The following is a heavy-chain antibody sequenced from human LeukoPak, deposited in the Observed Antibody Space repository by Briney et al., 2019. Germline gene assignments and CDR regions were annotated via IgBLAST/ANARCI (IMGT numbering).Heavy chain of an antibody. CDR1: GXTFSSYA. J-gene: IGHJ5*02. V-gene: IGHV3-23*01. CDR3: AKDRFRQYYYDSSGVGFDP. Sequence: GGSLRLSCAASGXTFSSYAMSWVRQAPGKGLEWVSAISGSGGSTYYADSVKGRFTISRDNSKKTLYPQMNSLRAEDTAVYYCAKDRFRQYYYDSSGVGFDPWGQGTLVTVSS. D-gene: IGHD3-22*01. CDR2: ISGSGGST.